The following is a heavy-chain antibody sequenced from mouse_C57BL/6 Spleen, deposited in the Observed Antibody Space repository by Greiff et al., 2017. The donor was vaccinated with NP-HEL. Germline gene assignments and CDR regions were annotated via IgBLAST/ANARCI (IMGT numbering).Heavy chain of an antibody. D-gene: IGHD1-1*01. Sequence: VQLQQSGPELVKPGASVKISCKASGYTFTDYYMNWVKQSHGKSLEWIGDINPNNGGTSYNQKFKGKATLTVDKSSSTAYMELRSLTSEDSAVYYCARPPYGWAMDYWGQGTSVTVSS. V-gene: IGHV1-26*01. CDR3: ARPPYGWAMDY. J-gene: IGHJ4*01. CDR1: GYTFTDYY. CDR2: INPNNGGT.